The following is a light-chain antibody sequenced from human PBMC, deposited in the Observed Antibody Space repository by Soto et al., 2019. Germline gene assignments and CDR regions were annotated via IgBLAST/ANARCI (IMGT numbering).Light chain of an antibody. V-gene: IGKV3-15*01. J-gene: IGKJ2*01. CDR1: QSVSSN. CDR2: GAS. CDR3: QQYKNWPS. Sequence: EIVMTQSPATLSVSPGERATLSCRASQSVSSNLAWYQQKRGQAPRLLIYGASTRATGIPARFSGSGSGTEFTLTISSLQSEDFAVYFCQQYKNWPSFGQGTKLEIK.